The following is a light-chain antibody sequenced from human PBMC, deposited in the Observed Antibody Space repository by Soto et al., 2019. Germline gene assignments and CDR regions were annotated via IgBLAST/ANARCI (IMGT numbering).Light chain of an antibody. V-gene: IGKV3-20*01. Sequence: EIVLTQSPGTLSLSPWERATLSCRASQSVSNNYLAWYQQQPGQAPRRLIYGASSRATGIPDRFSGSGSGTDFTLTISRLEPEDFAVYYCQQYGSSPTFGEGTRLEIK. J-gene: IGKJ5*01. CDR2: GAS. CDR3: QQYGSSPT. CDR1: QSVSNNY.